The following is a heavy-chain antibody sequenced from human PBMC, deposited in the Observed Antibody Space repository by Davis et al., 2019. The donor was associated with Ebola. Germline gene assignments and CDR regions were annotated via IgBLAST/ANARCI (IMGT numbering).Heavy chain of an antibody. Sequence: SVKVSCKASGGTFGSYAISWVRQAPGQGLEWMGGIIPIFGTTKYAQRFLGRVTFTADKSMGTAYLDLSRLRSEDTAVYFCARDPGFSASWYWGFYFDFWGQGSLVTVSS. CDR1: GGTFGSYA. J-gene: IGHJ4*02. CDR2: IIPIFGTT. CDR3: ARDPGFSASWYWGFYFDF. D-gene: IGHD6-13*01. V-gene: IGHV1-69*06.